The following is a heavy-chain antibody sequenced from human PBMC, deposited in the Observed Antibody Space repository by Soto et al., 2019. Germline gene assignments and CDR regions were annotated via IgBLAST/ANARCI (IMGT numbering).Heavy chain of an antibody. CDR2: ISHSGSV. J-gene: IGHJ4*02. V-gene: IGHV4-4*02. CDR1: GDSISTNYF. D-gene: IGHD6-19*01. Sequence: QVLPQESGPGLVQPSGTLSLSCAVSGDSISTNYFWGWVRQPPGKGLEWVGDISHSGSVNYNPSLKXRVTISIDKSKNQFSLKLNSVTAADTAVYYCARSFGWYAIDYWGQGTLVIVSS. CDR3: ARSFGWYAIDY.